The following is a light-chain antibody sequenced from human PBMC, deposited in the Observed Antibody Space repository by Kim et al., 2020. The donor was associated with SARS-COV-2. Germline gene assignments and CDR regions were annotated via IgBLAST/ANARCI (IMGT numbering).Light chain of an antibody. CDR3: HQYSSSPST. V-gene: IGKV3-20*01. CDR2: GAS. CDR1: QSVSSSY. Sequence: EIVLTQSPGTLSLSPGERATLSCRASQSVSSSYLAWYQQKPDQAPRLLIYGASSRATGIPDRFSGSGSGTDFTLTISRLEPKDFAVYYWHQYSSSPSTFGQGTKLEI. J-gene: IGKJ2*02.